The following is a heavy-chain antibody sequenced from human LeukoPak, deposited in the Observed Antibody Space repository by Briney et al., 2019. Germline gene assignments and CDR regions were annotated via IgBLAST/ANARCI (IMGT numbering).Heavy chain of an antibody. V-gene: IGHV1-2*02. D-gene: IGHD6-13*01. CDR3: ARSVGAAAGTDAFDI. CDR1: GYTFTGYY. CDR2: INPNSGGT. J-gene: IGHJ3*02. Sequence: ASVKVSCKASGYTFTGYYMHWVRQAPGQGLEWMGWINPNSGGTNYAQKFQGRVTMTRDTSISTAYTELSRLRSDDTAVYYCARSVGAAAGTDAFDIWGQGTMVTASS.